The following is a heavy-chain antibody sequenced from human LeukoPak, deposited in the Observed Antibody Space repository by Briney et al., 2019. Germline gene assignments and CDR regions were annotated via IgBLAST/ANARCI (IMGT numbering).Heavy chain of an antibody. CDR3: TTHIWDS. CDR1: GFTFSNYA. D-gene: IGHD3-10*01. J-gene: IGHJ4*02. Sequence: GGSLRLSCAASGFTFSNYALSWVRQAPGKGLEWVSVIYGGGGTYYADSVKGRFTISRDISKNTVYLQMNNLRVDDTAVYYCTTHIWDSWGQGTLVTVSS. V-gene: IGHV3-66*04. CDR2: IYGGGGT.